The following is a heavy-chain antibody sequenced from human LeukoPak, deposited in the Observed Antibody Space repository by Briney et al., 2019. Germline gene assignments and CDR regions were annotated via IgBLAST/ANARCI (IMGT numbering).Heavy chain of an antibody. J-gene: IGHJ3*01. D-gene: IGHD3-16*01. Sequence: GGSLRLSCAASGFIFSTYWMMWAGQAPGKGLEWVANMKGDGSEIHYVDSVKGRFTISRDNARNSLFLQMNGLRPEDTAVYYCARPAYTAAYDLWGQGTMVTVSS. CDR2: MKGDGSEI. CDR3: ARPAYTAAYDL. CDR1: GFIFSTYW. V-gene: IGHV3-7*01.